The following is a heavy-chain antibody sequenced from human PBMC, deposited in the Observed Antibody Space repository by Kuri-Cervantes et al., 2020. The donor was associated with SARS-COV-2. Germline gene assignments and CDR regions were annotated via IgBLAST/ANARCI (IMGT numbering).Heavy chain of an antibody. J-gene: IGHJ5*02. D-gene: IGHD3-3*01. CDR1: GFSFSCYG. CDR2: IRYDGNIA. Sequence: GGSLRLSCAASGFSFSCYGAHWVRQAPGKGLEWVAFIRYDGNIAYYGDSVEGRFTISRDNSKNTLYLHLTGLRPEDMAVYYCAKPYYDFWSGHFPSLFDPWGQGTLVTVSS. CDR3: AKPYYDFWSGHFPSLFDP. V-gene: IGHV3-30*02.